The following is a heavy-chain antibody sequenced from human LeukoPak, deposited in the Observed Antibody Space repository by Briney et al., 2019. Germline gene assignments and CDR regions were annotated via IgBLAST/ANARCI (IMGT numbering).Heavy chain of an antibody. J-gene: IGHJ4*02. V-gene: IGHV5-51*01. CDR3: ARLSVLGNSNYFDY. D-gene: IGHD4-23*01. Sequence: RESLKISCKGSGYSFTSYWIGWVRQMPGKGLEWMVIIYPGDSDTIYSPSFQGQVTISADKSINTAYLQWSSLKASDTAMYYCARLSVLGNSNYFDYWGQGTLVTVSS. CDR1: GYSFTSYW. CDR2: IYPGDSDT.